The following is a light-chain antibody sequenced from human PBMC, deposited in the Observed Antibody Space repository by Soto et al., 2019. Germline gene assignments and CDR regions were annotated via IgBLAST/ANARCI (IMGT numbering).Light chain of an antibody. CDR3: QQYGDSPLT. V-gene: IGKV3-20*01. Sequence: EIVMTQSPATLSVSTGERATLSCRASQSVSSNLAWYQQKPGQAPRLLIYGVSSRATGIPDRFSGSGAGTDFTLTISRLEPEDFAVYYCQQYGDSPLTLGGGTKV. J-gene: IGKJ4*01. CDR1: QSVSSN. CDR2: GVS.